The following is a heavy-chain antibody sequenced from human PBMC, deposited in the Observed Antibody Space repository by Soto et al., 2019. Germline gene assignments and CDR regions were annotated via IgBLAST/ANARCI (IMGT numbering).Heavy chain of an antibody. V-gene: IGHV4-59*01. CDR2: IYYSGST. D-gene: IGHD3-3*01. CDR1: GSSISSYY. Sequence: SETLSLTCTVSGSSISSYYWSWIRQPPGKGLEWIGYIYYSGSTNYNPSLKSRVTISVDTSKNQFSLKLSSVTAADTAVYYCARGITIFGVVIPSYFDYWAREPWSPSPQ. J-gene: IGHJ4*02. CDR3: ARGITIFGVVIPSYFDY.